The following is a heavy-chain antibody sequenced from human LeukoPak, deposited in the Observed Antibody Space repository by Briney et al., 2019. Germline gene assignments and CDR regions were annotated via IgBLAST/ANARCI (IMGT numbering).Heavy chain of an antibody. V-gene: IGHV3-30*03. CDR3: ARDRYDFWSGYYGYGMDI. J-gene: IGHJ6*02. CDR1: GFTFSSYG. Sequence: GGSLRLSCAASGFTFSSYGMHWVRQAPGKGLEWVAVISYDGSNKYYADSVKGRFTISRDNSKNTLYLQMNSLRAEDTAVYYCARDRYDFWSGYYGYGMDIWGQGTTVTVSS. CDR2: ISYDGSNK. D-gene: IGHD3/OR15-3a*01.